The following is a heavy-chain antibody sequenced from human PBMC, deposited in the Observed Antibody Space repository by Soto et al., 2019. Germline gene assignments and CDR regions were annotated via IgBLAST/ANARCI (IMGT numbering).Heavy chain of an antibody. D-gene: IGHD6-13*01. Sequence: ASVKVSCKASGYTFTRYDINWVRQATGQGLEWMGWMNPNSGNTGYAQKFQGRVTMTRDTSISTAYMELSSLRSEDTAVYYCARTPGIAAARYYYGMDVWGQGTTVTVS. CDR1: GYTFTRYD. V-gene: IGHV1-8*01. CDR3: ARTPGIAAARYYYGMDV. CDR2: MNPNSGNT. J-gene: IGHJ6*02.